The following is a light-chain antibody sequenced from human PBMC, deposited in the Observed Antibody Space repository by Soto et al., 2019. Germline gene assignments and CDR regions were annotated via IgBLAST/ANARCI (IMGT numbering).Light chain of an antibody. CDR1: SSDVGGYNY. V-gene: IGLV2-14*01. CDR2: EVS. Sequence: QSALTQPASVSGSPGQSITISCTGTSSDVGGYNYVSWYQQHPGKAPKLMIYEVSNRPSGVSNRFSGSKSGNTASLTISGRQAEDEADYNCSSYTSSSTPWVFGGGTKLTVL. J-gene: IGLJ3*02. CDR3: SSYTSSSTPWV.